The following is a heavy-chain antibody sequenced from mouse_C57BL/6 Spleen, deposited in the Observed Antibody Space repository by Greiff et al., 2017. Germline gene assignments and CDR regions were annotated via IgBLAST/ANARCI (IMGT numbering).Heavy chain of an antibody. V-gene: IGHV1-26*01. D-gene: IGHD4-1*01. CDR1: GYTFTDYY. J-gene: IGHJ1*03. Sequence: EVQLQQSGPELVKPGASVKISCKASGYTFTDYYMNWVKQSHGKSLEWIGDINPNNGGTSYNQKFKGKATLSVDKSSSTAYMALRSLTSEDSAVYECARAGTRYFDVWGTGTTVTVSS. CDR2: INPNNGGT. CDR3: ARAGTRYFDV.